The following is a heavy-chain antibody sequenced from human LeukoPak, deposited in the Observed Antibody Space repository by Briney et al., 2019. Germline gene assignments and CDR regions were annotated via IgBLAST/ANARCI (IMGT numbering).Heavy chain of an antibody. CDR2: MNPNTANT. CDR3: ARGEYSGSYYYFAY. V-gene: IGHV1-8*01. D-gene: IGHD1-26*01. CDR1: GYTFTSYD. Sequence: ASVKVSCKASGYTFTSYDTNWVRQAPGQGLEWMGGMNPNTANTGYAQKFQGRVTITRNTSISTSYMELNSLRSEDTAVYYCARGEYSGSYYYFAYWGQGTLVTVSS. J-gene: IGHJ4*02.